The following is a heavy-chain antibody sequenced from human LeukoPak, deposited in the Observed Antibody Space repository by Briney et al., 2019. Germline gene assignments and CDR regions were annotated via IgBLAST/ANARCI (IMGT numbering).Heavy chain of an antibody. Sequence: GALRLSCAASGFTFSSYSMNWVRQAPGKGLEWVSSISSSSSNIYYADSVKGRFTISRDNAKNSLYLQMNSLRAEDTAVYYCAKDLDPHYYGSGRSHYYYYYYMDVWGKGTTVTVSS. CDR3: AKDLDPHYYGSGRSHYYYYYYMDV. CDR1: GFTFSSYS. J-gene: IGHJ6*03. D-gene: IGHD3-10*01. CDR2: ISSSSSNI. V-gene: IGHV3-21*04.